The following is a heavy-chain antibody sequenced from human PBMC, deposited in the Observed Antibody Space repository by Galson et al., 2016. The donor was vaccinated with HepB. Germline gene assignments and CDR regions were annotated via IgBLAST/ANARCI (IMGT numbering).Heavy chain of an antibody. D-gene: IGHD2/OR15-2a*01. Sequence: LSLTCTVSGGSISSSSDYWGWIRQPPGKGLEWIGSIYYSGYSYYNPSLKSRMTISVDASKNQFSLKLSSVTAADTAVYYCAREIYRYYFDLWGQGTLVPVSS. J-gene: IGHJ4*02. CDR2: IYYSGYS. V-gene: IGHV4-39*02. CDR3: AREIYRYYFDL. CDR1: GGSISSSSDY.